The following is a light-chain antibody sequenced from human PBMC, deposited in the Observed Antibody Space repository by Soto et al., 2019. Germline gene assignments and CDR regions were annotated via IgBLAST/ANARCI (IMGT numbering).Light chain of an antibody. CDR3: LQYGRSPYT. CDR2: GAS. V-gene: IGKV3-20*01. J-gene: IGKJ2*01. CDR1: QSVSSSY. Sequence: EIVLTQSRGTLSLSPGERATLSCRASQSVSSSYLAWYQQKPGQAPRPLIYGASSRATGIPDRFSGSGSGTDLTLTISRLEPEDFAVYYCLQYGRSPYTFGQGTKLEIK.